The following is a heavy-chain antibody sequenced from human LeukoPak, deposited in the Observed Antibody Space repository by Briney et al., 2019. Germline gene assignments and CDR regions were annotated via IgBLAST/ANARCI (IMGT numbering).Heavy chain of an antibody. CDR2: IYYSGST. CDR1: GGSISSYY. J-gene: IGHJ4*02. Sequence: PSETLSLTCTVSGGSISSYYWSWIRQPPGKGLEWIGYIYYSGSTNYNPSLKSRVTISVDTSKNQFSLKLSSVTAADTAVYYCARDHRYYYDSSGPPFLWGQGTLVTVSS. V-gene: IGHV4-59*01. D-gene: IGHD3-22*01. CDR3: ARDHRYYYDSSGPPFL.